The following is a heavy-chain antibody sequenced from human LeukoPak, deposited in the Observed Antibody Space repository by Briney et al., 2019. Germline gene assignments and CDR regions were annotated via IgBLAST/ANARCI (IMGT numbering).Heavy chain of an antibody. Sequence: SETLSLTCSVSGASIKTYYWSWVRQSPGKGPEWLAYIYYGGSINYNPSPSLTRRLTISVDTSKSQFSLELTSVTAADTAVYYCARAGIRYSSSWFGIDSWGQGTLVAVSS. CDR1: GASIKTYY. CDR3: ARAGIRYSSSWFGIDS. CDR2: IYYGGSI. J-gene: IGHJ4*02. V-gene: IGHV4-59*01. D-gene: IGHD6-13*01.